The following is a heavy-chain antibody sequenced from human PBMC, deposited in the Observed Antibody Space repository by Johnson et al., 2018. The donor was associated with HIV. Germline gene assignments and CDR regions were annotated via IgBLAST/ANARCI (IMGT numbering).Heavy chain of an antibody. CDR1: GLTLRNAW. CDR2: IRSKTYGGTT. D-gene: IGHD2-15*01. V-gene: IGHV3-49*04. Sequence: VQLVESGGGLVTPGGSLRISCSGSGLTLRNAWMTWVRQAPGKGLEWVGFIRSKTYGGTTEYAASVKGRFSILRDESKTIAYLQMNSLKTEDTAVYYCTSPRGGLVARDAFDIWGQGTMVTVSS. J-gene: IGHJ3*02. CDR3: TSPRGGLVARDAFDI.